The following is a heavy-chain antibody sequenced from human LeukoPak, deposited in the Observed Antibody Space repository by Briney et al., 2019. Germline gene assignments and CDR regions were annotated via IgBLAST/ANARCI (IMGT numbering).Heavy chain of an antibody. CDR3: VRFSTEWDDAH. CDR1: GFSVKNNY. CDR2: IYSGGST. Sequence: GGSLRLSCTVSGFSVKNNYMSWVRQPPGKELEWVSAIYSGGSTFYTDSVKGRFTVSRDIAQNTLSLQMTRLRADDTAIYYCVRFSTEWDDAHWGQGALVSVSS. V-gene: IGHV3-53*01. J-gene: IGHJ4*02. D-gene: IGHD3-3*01.